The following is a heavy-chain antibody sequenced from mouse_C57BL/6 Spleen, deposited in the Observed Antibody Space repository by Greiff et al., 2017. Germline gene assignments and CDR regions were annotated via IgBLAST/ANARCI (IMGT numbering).Heavy chain of an antibody. J-gene: IGHJ2*01. CDR2: ISSGGSYT. CDR3: ARQGELGRPYYFDY. Sequence: EVQGVESGGDLVKPGGSLKLSCAASGFTFSSYGMSWVRQTPDKRLEWVATISSGGSYTNYPDSVKGRFTISRDNAKNTLYLQMSSLKSEDTAMYYCARQGELGRPYYFDYWGQGTTLTVSS. V-gene: IGHV5-6*01. CDR1: GFTFSSYG. D-gene: IGHD4-1*01.